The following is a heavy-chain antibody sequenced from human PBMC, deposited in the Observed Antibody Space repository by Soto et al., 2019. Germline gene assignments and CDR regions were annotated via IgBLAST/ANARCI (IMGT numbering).Heavy chain of an antibody. CDR2: ISWNSGSI. D-gene: IGHD5-12*01. J-gene: IGHJ5*02. CDR3: AKDKATGNTYCFDP. V-gene: IGHV3-9*01. CDR1: GFTFDDYA. Sequence: LRLSCAASGFTFDDYAMHWVRQAPGKGLEWVSGISWNSGSIGYADSVKGRFTISRDNAKNSLYLQMNSLRAEDTALYYCAKDKATGNTYCFDPWGQGTLVTV.